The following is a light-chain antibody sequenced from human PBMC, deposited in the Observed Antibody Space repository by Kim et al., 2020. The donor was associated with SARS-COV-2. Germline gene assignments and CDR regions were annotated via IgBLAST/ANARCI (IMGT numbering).Light chain of an antibody. Sequence: SYELTQPPSVSVSPGQTASITCSGDKLGDKYACWYQQKPGQSPVLVIYQDSKRPSGIPERFSGSNSGNTATLTISGTQAIDEADYYCQAWDSSSHVVFGGGTQLTVL. CDR3: QAWDSSSHVV. CDR2: QDS. J-gene: IGLJ2*01. V-gene: IGLV3-1*01. CDR1: KLGDKY.